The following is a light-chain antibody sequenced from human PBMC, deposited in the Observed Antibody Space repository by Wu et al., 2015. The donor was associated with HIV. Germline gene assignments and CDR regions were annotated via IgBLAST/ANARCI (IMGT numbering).Light chain of an antibody. CDR3: QQYNNWPLT. CDR2: GAI. J-gene: IGKJ4*01. V-gene: IGKV3-15*01. Sequence: EVVMTQSPATLSVSPGERATLACRASESVGGDVAWYQQKPGQAPRLLIYGAITRPTGIPARFRGSGSGTEFTLTFTSMESEDSAVYFCQQYNNWPLTFGAGTKVEIK. CDR1: ESVGGD.